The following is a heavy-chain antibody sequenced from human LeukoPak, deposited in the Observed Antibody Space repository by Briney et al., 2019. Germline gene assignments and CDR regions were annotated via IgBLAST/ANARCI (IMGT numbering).Heavy chain of an antibody. D-gene: IGHD3-22*01. CDR2: IYTSGST. Sequence: SETLSLTCTVSGGSISSSSYYWGWIRQPAGKGLEWIGRIYTSGSTNYNPSLKSRVTMSVDTSKNQFSLKLSSVTAADTAVYYCAREGDSRKFDYWGQGTLVTVSS. J-gene: IGHJ4*02. CDR1: GGSISSSSYY. V-gene: IGHV4-61*02. CDR3: AREGDSRKFDY.